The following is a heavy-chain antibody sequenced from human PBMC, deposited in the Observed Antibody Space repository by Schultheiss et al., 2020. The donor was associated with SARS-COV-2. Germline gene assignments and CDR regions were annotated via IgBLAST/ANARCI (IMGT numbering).Heavy chain of an antibody. Sequence: SETLSLTCAISGDSVSSNSAAWNWIRQSPSRGLEWLGRTYYRSKWYNDYAVSVKSRITINPDTSKNQFSLQLNSVTPEDTAVYYCARWIPSTVDLGNWFDPWGQGTLVTVSS. CDR1: GDSVSSNSAA. V-gene: IGHV6-1*01. D-gene: IGHD3/OR15-3a*01. CDR3: ARWIPSTVDLGNWFDP. CDR2: TYYRSKWYN. J-gene: IGHJ5*02.